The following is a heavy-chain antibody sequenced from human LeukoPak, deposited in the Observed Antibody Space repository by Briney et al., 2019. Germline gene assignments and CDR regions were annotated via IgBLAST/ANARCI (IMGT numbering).Heavy chain of an antibody. Sequence: ASVTVSCKASGYTFTSYGISWVRQAPGQGLEWMGWISAYNGNTNYAQKLQGRVTMTTDTSTSTAYMELRSLRSDDTAVYYCARAPKTYDFWSGYSGALDIWGQGTMVTVSS. CDR2: ISAYNGNT. D-gene: IGHD3-3*01. CDR3: ARAPKTYDFWSGYSGALDI. CDR1: GYTFTSYG. V-gene: IGHV1-18*01. J-gene: IGHJ3*02.